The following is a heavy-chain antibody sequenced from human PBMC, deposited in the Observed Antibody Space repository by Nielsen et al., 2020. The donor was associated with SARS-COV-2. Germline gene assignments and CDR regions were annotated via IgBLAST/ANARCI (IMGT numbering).Heavy chain of an antibody. Sequence: AEILSPTCTPSGGFISSYHWSWFRQPPGKGLEWIGYIYYSGSTNYNPSLKSRVTISVDTSKNQFSLKLSSVTAADTAVYYCARGRVTMFRGVSRWPSWFDPWGQGTLVTVSS. CDR3: ARGRVTMFRGVSRWPSWFDP. CDR2: IYYSGST. D-gene: IGHD3-10*01. J-gene: IGHJ5*02. V-gene: IGHV4-59*12. CDR1: GGFISSYH.